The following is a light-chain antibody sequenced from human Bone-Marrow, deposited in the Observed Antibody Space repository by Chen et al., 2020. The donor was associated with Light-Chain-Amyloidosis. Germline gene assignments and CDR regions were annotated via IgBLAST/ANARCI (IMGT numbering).Light chain of an antibody. Sequence: SYVLTQPSSVSVAPGQTATIACGGHNIGSTSVHWYQQTPGQAPLLVVYDDSDRRSGIPARLCGCKSGNTATLTRSRVEAGDEADYYCQVWDRGSDRPVFGGGTRLTVL. CDR2: DDS. V-gene: IGLV3-21*02. CDR3: QVWDRGSDRPV. CDR1: NIGSTS. J-gene: IGLJ3*02.